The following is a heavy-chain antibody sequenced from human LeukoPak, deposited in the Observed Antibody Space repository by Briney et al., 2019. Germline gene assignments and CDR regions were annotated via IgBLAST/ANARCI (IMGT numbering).Heavy chain of an antibody. CDR1: GYTFTSYA. D-gene: IGHD4-17*01. CDR3: ARDRINTVTSPPYDYYYYGMDV. CDR2: INAGNGNT. Sequence: ASVKVSCKASGYTFTSYAMHWVRQAPGQRLEWMGWINAGNGNTKYSQKFQGRVTITRDTSASTAYMELSSLRSEDTAVYYCARDRINTVTSPPYDYYYYGMDVWGQGTTVTVSS. J-gene: IGHJ6*02. V-gene: IGHV1-3*01.